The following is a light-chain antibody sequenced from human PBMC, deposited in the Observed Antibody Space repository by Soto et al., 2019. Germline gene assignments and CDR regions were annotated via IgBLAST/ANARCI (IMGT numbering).Light chain of an antibody. Sequence: DIQMTQSPSTLSASVGGRVTITCRASQSVGTWVAWYQQKPGKAPKLLIYGASNLESGVPSRFSGSGSGTEFTLTITTLQPDDFATYYCQHYNSYSEAFGQGTKVDI. CDR3: QHYNSYSEA. J-gene: IGKJ1*01. V-gene: IGKV1-5*01. CDR1: QSVGTW. CDR2: GAS.